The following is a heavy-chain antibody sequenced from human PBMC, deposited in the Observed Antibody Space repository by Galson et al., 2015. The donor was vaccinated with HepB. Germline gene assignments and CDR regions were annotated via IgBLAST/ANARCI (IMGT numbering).Heavy chain of an antibody. CDR3: TTVRPPRATVVTTYYYYYYGMDV. J-gene: IGHJ6*02. V-gene: IGHV3-15*01. CDR1: GFTFSNAW. CDR2: IKSKTDGGTT. Sequence: SLRLSCAASGFTFSNAWMSWVRQAPGKGLEWVGRIKSKTDGGTTDYAAPVKGRFTIARDDSKNTLYLQMNSLKTEDTAVYYCTTVRPPRATVVTTYYYYYYGMDVWGQGTTVTVSS. D-gene: IGHD4-23*01.